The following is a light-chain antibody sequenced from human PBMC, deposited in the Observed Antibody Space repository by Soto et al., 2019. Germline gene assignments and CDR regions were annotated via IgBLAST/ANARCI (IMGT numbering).Light chain of an antibody. CDR2: KAS. J-gene: IGKJ2*01. Sequence: DVQMTQSPSTLSSSVGDRVTITCRAGQGVSDWLAWYQQKPGKAPPLLIYKASTLESGVPSRVSGTVSGTEFTLTISSLQSDDFETDFGHQYDKYPFTFGQGTKLERK. V-gene: IGKV1-5*03. CDR1: QGVSDW. CDR3: HQYDKYPFT.